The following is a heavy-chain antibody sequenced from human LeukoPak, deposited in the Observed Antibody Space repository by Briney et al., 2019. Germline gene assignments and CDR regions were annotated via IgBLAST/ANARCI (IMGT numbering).Heavy chain of an antibody. CDR2: ITISGHTK. Sequence: GGSLRLSCAASGFDLITYEINWVRQAPAKGREWIADITISGHTKNYADSVKGRFIISRDNAGTSLYLQMNSLRVEDTGFYYCARGDPNADLWGQGTLVTVSS. V-gene: IGHV3-48*03. CDR1: GFDLITYE. J-gene: IGHJ5*02. CDR3: ARGDPNADL.